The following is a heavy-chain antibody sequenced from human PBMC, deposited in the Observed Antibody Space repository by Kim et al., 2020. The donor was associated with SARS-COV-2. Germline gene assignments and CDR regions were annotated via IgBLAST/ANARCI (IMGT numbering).Heavy chain of an antibody. J-gene: IGHJ5*02. CDR2: IYHSGST. CDR1: GGSISRGSYS. D-gene: IGHD7-27*01. CDR3: ARGDAAGLSGNWFDP. Sequence: SETLSLTCAVSGGSISRGSYSWSWIRQPPGKGLEWIGYIYHSGSTYYNPSLKSRVTISLDRSKNQFSLRLSSVTAADTAVYYCARGDAAGLSGNWFDPWGQGSLVTVSS. V-gene: IGHV4-30-2*01.